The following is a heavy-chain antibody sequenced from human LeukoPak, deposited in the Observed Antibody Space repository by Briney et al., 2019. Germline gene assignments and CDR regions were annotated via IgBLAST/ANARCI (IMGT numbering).Heavy chain of an antibody. V-gene: IGHV3-7*01. J-gene: IGHJ6*02. Sequence: GGSLRLSCAASGLPFSSYWMSWVRQAPGKGLEWVANIKQVGSEKYYVDSVKGRFTISRDNAKNSLYLQMNSLRAEDTAVYYCARITYYYGSGSYRYYYGMDVSGPGTPVTVSS. D-gene: IGHD3-10*01. CDR1: GLPFSSYW. CDR3: ARITYYYGSGSYRYYYGMDV. CDR2: IKQVGSEK.